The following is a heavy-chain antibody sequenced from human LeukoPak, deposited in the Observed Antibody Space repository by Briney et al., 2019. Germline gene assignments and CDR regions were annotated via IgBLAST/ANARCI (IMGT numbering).Heavy chain of an antibody. Sequence: GGSLRLSCAASGFTVSSNYMSWVRLAPGKGLEWVSIIYSGGNTYYADSVKGRFTISRDISKNTLYLQMNSLRPEDTAVYYCARHIVVVTTIAPYYYYYGMDVWGQGTTVTVSS. J-gene: IGHJ6*02. CDR3: ARHIVVVTTIAPYYYYYGMDV. V-gene: IGHV3-66*04. CDR1: GFTVSSNY. CDR2: IYSGGNT. D-gene: IGHD2-21*02.